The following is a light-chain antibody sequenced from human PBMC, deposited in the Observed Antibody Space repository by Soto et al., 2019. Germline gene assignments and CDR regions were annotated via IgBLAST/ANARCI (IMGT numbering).Light chain of an antibody. CDR3: QQCYITPWT. CDR2: AAS. Sequence: IPLTQSPSSLSASVGDSVTITCRANASISNYLNWYQQTPGKAPNLLIYAASSLQSGVPSRFSGSGSGADFTLTISSLQPEDVATYYCQQCYITPWTFGQGTKVDIK. V-gene: IGKV1-39*01. CDR1: ASISNY. J-gene: IGKJ1*01.